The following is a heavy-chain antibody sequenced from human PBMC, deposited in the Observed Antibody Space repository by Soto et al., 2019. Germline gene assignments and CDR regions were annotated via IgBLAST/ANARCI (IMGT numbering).Heavy chain of an antibody. CDR3: AKGPKTQWISMIVVVIPFDY. CDR1: GFTFSSYV. J-gene: IGHJ4*02. CDR2: ISGSGGAT. V-gene: IGHV3-23*01. Sequence: LRLSCAASGFTFSSYVMSWVRQAPGKGLEWVSAISGSGGATDYADSVEGRVTISRDNSKNTLYLQMNSLRAEDTAVYYCAKGPKTQWISMIVVVIPFDYWGQGTLVTVSS. D-gene: IGHD3-22*01.